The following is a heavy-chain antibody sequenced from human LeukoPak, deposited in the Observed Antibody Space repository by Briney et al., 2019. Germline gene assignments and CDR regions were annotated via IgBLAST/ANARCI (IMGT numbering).Heavy chain of an antibody. V-gene: IGHV3-48*03. J-gene: IGHJ6*04. D-gene: IGHD3-10*02. Sequence: GGSLRFSCAASGYTFSSYEMNWVRQAPGKGLEWVSYISSSGTTIYYADSVKGRFTISRDNAKNSLYLQMNSLRAEDTAVYYCAELGITMIGGVWGKGTTVTISS. CDR1: GYTFSSYE. CDR2: ISSSGTTI. CDR3: AELGITMIGGV.